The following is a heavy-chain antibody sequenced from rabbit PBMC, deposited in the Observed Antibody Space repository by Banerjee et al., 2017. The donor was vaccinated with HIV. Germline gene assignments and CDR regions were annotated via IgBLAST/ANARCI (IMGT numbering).Heavy chain of an antibody. D-gene: IGHD8-1*01. CDR3: TRAGSSDYLEYFNL. Sequence: QEQLEESGGDLVKPEGSLTLTCKASGFDFSSSYWICWVRQAPGKGPEWIACIYVGSSGNTYYASWAKGRFTISRSTSLNTVTLQMTGLTAADTATYFCTRAGSSDYLEYFNLWGQGTLVTVS. CDR1: GFDFSSSYW. CDR2: IYVGSSGNT. J-gene: IGHJ4*01. V-gene: IGHV1S45*01.